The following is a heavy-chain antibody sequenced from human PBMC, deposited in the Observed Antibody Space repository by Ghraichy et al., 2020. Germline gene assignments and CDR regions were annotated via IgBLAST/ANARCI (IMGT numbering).Heavy chain of an antibody. Sequence: GESLRLSCAASGFPFGSHGMHWVRQAPGKGLEWVAVIWYDGRDKYYADSVKGRFTTSRDNSKNMLFLQLNSLRAEDTAVYYCARVGGGDVRRGLDLWGQGTMVTVSS. J-gene: IGHJ3*01. CDR3: ARVGGGDVRRGLDL. V-gene: IGHV3-33*08. CDR2: IWYDGRDK. CDR1: GFPFGSHG. D-gene: IGHD2-21*02.